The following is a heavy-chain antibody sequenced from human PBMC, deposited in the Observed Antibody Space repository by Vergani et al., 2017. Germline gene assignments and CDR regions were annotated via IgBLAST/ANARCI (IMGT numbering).Heavy chain of an antibody. Sequence: EVELVQSGPEMRKPGESLKISCKGSEYSFGNYWIGWVRQMPGKGLEWMGIIYPADSDTRYSPSFQGQVTISADKSISTAFLQWDSLKGSDTALYYCARHTTYTDSWGQGTLVTVSS. CDR3: ARHTTYTDS. J-gene: IGHJ4*02. V-gene: IGHV5-51*01. CDR1: EYSFGNYW. CDR2: IYPADSDT. D-gene: IGHD1-1*01.